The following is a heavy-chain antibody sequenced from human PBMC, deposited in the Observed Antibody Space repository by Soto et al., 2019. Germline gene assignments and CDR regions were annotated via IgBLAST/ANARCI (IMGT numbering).Heavy chain of an antibody. CDR2: ISAYNGNT. D-gene: IGHD6-19*01. CDR3: ARDGSWWLGTTNYYYYGMDV. J-gene: IGHJ6*02. V-gene: IGHV1-18*01. Sequence: ASVKVSCKASGYTFTSYGISWVRQAPGQGLEWMGWISAYNGNTNYAQKLQGRVTMTTDTSTSTAYMELSSLRSEDTAVYYCARDGSWWLGTTNYYYYGMDVWGQGTTVTVSS. CDR1: GYTFTSYG.